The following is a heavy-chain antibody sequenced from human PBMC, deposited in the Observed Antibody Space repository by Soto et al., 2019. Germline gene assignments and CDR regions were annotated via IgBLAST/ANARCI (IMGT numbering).Heavy chain of an antibody. D-gene: IGHD5-12*01. V-gene: IGHV3-30*18. J-gene: IGHJ4*02. Sequence: QVQLVESGGGVVQPGRSLRLSCAASGFTFSSYGMNWVRQAPGKGLEWVAVISYDGRDRHYADSVKGRLTISRDNSQNILYLQMNSLRAEDTAVYYCAKDRAYGPADYYFDYWGQGTLVTVSS. CDR2: ISYDGRDR. CDR1: GFTFSSYG. CDR3: AKDRAYGPADYYFDY.